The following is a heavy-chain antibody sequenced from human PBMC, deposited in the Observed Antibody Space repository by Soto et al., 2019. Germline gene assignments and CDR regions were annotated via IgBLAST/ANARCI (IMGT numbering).Heavy chain of an antibody. D-gene: IGHD3-3*01. CDR1: GFTFSSYW. J-gene: IGHJ6*02. CDR3: ARGKYDFWIGYYGSDPYYYYYGMDV. Sequence: GGSLRLSCAASGFTFSSYWMSWVRQAPGKGLEWVANIKQDGSEKYYVDSVKGRFTISRDNAKNSLYLQMNSLRAEDTAVYYCARGKYDFWIGYYGSDPYYYYYGMDVWGQGTTVTVSS. CDR2: IKQDGSEK. V-gene: IGHV3-7*03.